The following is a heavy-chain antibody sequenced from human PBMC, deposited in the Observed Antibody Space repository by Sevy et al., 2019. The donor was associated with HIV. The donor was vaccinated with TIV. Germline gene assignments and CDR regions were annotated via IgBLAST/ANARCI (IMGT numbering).Heavy chain of an antibody. Sequence: ASVKVSCKASGCTFTGYYMHWVRQAPGQGLEWMGWINPNSGGTNYAQKFQGRVTMTRDTSISTAYMELSRLRSDDTTVYYCARDQGSYGYGYWGQGTLVTVSS. CDR3: ARDQGSYGYGY. J-gene: IGHJ4*02. CDR1: GCTFTGYY. V-gene: IGHV1-2*02. CDR2: INPNSGGT. D-gene: IGHD5-18*01.